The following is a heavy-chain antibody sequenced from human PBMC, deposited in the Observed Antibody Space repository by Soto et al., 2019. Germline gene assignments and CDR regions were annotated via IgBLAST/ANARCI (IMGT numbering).Heavy chain of an antibody. Sequence: GSLRLSCAASGFTFSVYAMSWVRQAPGKGLEWVSVISGSGASTYYADSVKGRFTISRDNSKNTLYLQMNSLRAEDTAVYYCAKDRRQMPVACNFDYWGQGALVTVSS. CDR2: ISGSGAST. CDR3: AKDRRQMPVACNFDY. D-gene: IGHD6-19*01. J-gene: IGHJ4*02. V-gene: IGHV3-23*01. CDR1: GFTFSVYA.